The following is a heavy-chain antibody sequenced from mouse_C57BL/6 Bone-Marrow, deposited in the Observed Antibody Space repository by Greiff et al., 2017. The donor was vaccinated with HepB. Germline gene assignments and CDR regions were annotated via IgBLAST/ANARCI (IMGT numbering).Heavy chain of an antibody. CDR2: IRNGGGST. Sequence: EVMLVESGGGLVQPGGSLKLSCAASGFTFSDYYMYWVRQTPEKRLEWVAYIRNGGGSTYYQDTVKGRCTISRDNTKNTLYLQMSRLKSEDTAMYYSARLYYGSRYWFAYWGQGTLVTVSA. CDR1: GFTFSDYY. D-gene: IGHD1-1*01. CDR3: ARLYYGSRYWFAY. J-gene: IGHJ3*01. V-gene: IGHV5-12*01.